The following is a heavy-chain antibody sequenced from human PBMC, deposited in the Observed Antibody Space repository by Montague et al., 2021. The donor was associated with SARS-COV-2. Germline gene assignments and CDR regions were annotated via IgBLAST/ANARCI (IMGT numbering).Heavy chain of an antibody. V-gene: IGHV4-59*13. J-gene: IGHJ4*01. CDR1: GGTISSYY. Sequence: SETLSLTCTVSGGTISSYYWSWVRHAPGKGLEWICFIYYSGTTDYNPSLNRRVTLSVDTSKNQFFLELRSGTPTDTAFFYYARQRGPTSIAYYFDFWGHGTLVTVSS. D-gene: IGHD2-21*02. CDR2: IYYSGTT. CDR3: ARQRGPTSIAYYFDF.